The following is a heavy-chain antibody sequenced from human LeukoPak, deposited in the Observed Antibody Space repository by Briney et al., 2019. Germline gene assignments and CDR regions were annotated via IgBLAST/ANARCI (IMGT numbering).Heavy chain of an antibody. Sequence: SVKVSCTASGGTFSSYTISWVRQAPGQGLEWMGRIIPILGIANYAQKFQGRVTITADKSTSTAYMELSSLRSEATAVYYCASPDLGDYSNSPQGYGMDVWGPGTTVTVSS. V-gene: IGHV1-69*02. CDR3: ASPDLGDYSNSPQGYGMDV. CDR2: IIPILGIA. CDR1: GGTFSSYT. D-gene: IGHD4-11*01. J-gene: IGHJ6*02.